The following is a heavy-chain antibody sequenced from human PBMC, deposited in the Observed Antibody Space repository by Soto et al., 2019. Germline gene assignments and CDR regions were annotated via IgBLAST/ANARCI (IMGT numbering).Heavy chain of an antibody. Sequence: PGGSLRLSCAASGFTFSGSALHWVRQASGKGLEWIGRIKNKAKSYATAYAASVIGRFTFSRDDSRNTAYLQMNSLRTEDTAVNYCTRHYYGTPLDYGGQGALAPV. CDR3: TRHYYGTPLDY. J-gene: IGHJ4*02. CDR1: GFTFSGSA. CDR2: IKNKAKSYAT. D-gene: IGHD3-10*01. V-gene: IGHV3-73*01.